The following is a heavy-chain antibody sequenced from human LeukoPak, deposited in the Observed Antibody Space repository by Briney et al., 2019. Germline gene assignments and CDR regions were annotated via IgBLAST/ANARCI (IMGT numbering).Heavy chain of an antibody. V-gene: IGHV1-46*01. CDR3: ARDQEAKPKGGQAGRYYYYGMDV. D-gene: IGHD1-26*01. J-gene: IGHJ6*02. CDR2: INPSGGST. CDR1: GYTFTSYY. Sequence: ASVKVSCKASGYTFTSYYMHWVRQAPGQGLEWMGIINPSGGSTSYAQKFQGRVTMTRDTSTSTVYMELSSLRSEDTAVYYCARDQEAKPKGGQAGRYYYYGMDVWGQGTTVTVSS.